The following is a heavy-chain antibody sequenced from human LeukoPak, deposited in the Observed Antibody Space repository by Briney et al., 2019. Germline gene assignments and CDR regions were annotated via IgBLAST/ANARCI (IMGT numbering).Heavy chain of an antibody. CDR1: GFTFSSYA. CDR3: ARDSDYYDSSGYWSFDY. D-gene: IGHD3-22*01. V-gene: IGHV3-21*01. CDR2: ISSSSSYI. Sequence: PGGSLRLSCAASGFTFSSYAMSWVRQAPGKGLEWVSSISSSSSYIYYADSVEGRFTISRDNAKNSLYLQMNSLRAEDTAVYYCARDSDYYDSSGYWSFDYWGQGTLVTVSS. J-gene: IGHJ4*02.